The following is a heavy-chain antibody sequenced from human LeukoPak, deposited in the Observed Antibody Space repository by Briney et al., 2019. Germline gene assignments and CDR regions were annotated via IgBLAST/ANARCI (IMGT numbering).Heavy chain of an antibody. CDR3: ARPRRSSGSFATDY. J-gene: IGHJ4*02. CDR2: MNPNSGNP. D-gene: IGHD2-15*01. CDR1: RYTFTSYD. Sequence: ASVKVSCKASRYTFTSYDINWVRQATGQGLEWMGWMNPNSGNPGYAQKFQGRVSMTRNTSISTAYMELSSLRSEDTAVYYCARPRRSSGSFATDYWGQGTLVTVSS. V-gene: IGHV1-8*01.